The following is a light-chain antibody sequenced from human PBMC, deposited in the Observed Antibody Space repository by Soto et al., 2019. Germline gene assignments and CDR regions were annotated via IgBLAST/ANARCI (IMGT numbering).Light chain of an antibody. CDR3: QQYTSYST. CDR2: KAS. V-gene: IGKV1-5*03. CDR1: QSINSW. J-gene: IGKJ1*01. Sequence: DIQMTQSPSTLSASVGDRVTITCRASQSINSWLAWYQQKPGRAPKLLIYKASSLESGVPSRFSGSGSGTEFTLTISSLQPDYFATYYCQQYTSYSTFGQGTKVEIK.